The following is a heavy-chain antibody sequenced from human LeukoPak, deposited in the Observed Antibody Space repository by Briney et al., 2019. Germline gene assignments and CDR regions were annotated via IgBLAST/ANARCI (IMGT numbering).Heavy chain of an antibody. Sequence: ASVKVSCKTSRGTFSSYGISWVRQAPGQGLEWMGAIIPMFGTTNYAQKFQGRVTITTDESTSTAYMKLSSLRSEDTAVYYCARDQRTDVSDLGHWFDLWGQGTLVTVSS. CDR3: ARDQRTDVSDLGHWFDL. CDR2: IIPMFGTT. D-gene: IGHD3/OR15-3a*01. V-gene: IGHV1-69*05. J-gene: IGHJ5*02. CDR1: RGTFSSYG.